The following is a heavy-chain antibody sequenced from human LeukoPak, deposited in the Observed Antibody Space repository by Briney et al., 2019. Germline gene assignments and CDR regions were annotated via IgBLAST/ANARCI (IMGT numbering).Heavy chain of an antibody. V-gene: IGHV1-2*02. Sequence: ASVKVSCKASGYTFTGYYMHWVRQAPGQGREWMGWINPNSGGTNYAEKFQGRVTMTRDTSISTAYMELSKLRSDDTAVYYCARGMQLVWSIDYWGQGTLVTVSS. CDR2: INPNSGGT. J-gene: IGHJ4*02. CDR3: ARGMQLVWSIDY. D-gene: IGHD6-6*01. CDR1: GYTFTGYY.